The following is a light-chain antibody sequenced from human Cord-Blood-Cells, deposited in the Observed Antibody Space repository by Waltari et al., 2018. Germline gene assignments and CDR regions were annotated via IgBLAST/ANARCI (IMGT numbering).Light chain of an antibody. J-gene: IGLJ3*02. CDR3: QSYDSSNRV. V-gene: IGLV6-57*01. CDR2: EDN. Sequence: NFMLTQPHSVSESPGKTVTISCTRSSGSIASNYVQWYQQRPGSSPTTVIYEDNPRPSGVPDRFSGSIDRSSNSAALTISGLKTEDEADYYCQSYDSSNRVFGGGTKLTVL. CDR1: SGSIASNY.